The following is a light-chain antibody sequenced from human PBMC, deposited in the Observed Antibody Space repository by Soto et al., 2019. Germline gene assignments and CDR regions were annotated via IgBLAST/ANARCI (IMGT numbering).Light chain of an antibody. CDR3: QQYDNLLT. CDR1: QDISNY. CDR2: DAS. V-gene: IGKV1-33*01. Sequence: DIQMTQSPSSLSASVGDRVTITFQASQDISNYLNWYQQKPGKAPKLLIYDASKLETGVPSRFSGSGSGTDFTFTITSLQPEDTATYYCQQYDNLLTFGGGTKVDIK. J-gene: IGKJ4*01.